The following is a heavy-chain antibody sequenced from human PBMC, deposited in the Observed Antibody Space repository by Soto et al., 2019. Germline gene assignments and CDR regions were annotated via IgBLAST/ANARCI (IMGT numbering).Heavy chain of an antibody. CDR1: GFTFNTYG. CDR3: ARSDCTGAYCYSWPFNYGVDV. V-gene: IGHV3-33*08. D-gene: IGHD2-21*02. J-gene: IGHJ6*02. CDR2: IWYDGSNK. Sequence: RGSLRISCTTSGFTFNTYGMHWVRQAPGKGLEWVAIIWYDGSNKYYADSVKGRFTISRDNSKNTLYLQMNSLRAEDTALYYCARSDCTGAYCYSWPFNYGVDVWGQGTTVTVSS.